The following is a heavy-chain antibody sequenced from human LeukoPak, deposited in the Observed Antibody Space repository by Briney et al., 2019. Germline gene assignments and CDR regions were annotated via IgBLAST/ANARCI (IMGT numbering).Heavy chain of an antibody. D-gene: IGHD2-15*01. CDR3: ARHEFCSGGSCSDYYYVMDV. CDR2: IYYSGST. CDR1: GGSISSSSYY. V-gene: IGHV4-39*01. Sequence: PSETLSLTCTVSGGSISSSSYYWGWIRQPPGKGLEWIGSIYYSGSTYYNPSLKSRVTISVDTSKNQFSLKLSSVTAADTAVYYCARHEFCSGGSCSDYYYVMDVWGQGTTVTVSS. J-gene: IGHJ6*02.